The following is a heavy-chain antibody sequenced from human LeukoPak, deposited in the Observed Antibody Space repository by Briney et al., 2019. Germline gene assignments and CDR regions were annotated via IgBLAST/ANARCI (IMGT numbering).Heavy chain of an antibody. CDR2: VSGSGGST. J-gene: IGHJ4*02. CDR1: GFTFSSYA. CDR3: AKGTMVRGVTPFDY. D-gene: IGHD3-10*01. V-gene: IGHV3-23*01. Sequence: PGGSLRLSCAASGFTFSSYAMSWVRQAPGKGLEWVSAVSGSGGSTYYADSVKGRFTISRDNSKNTLYLQMNSLRAEDTAVYYCAKGTMVRGVTPFDYWGQGTLVTVSS.